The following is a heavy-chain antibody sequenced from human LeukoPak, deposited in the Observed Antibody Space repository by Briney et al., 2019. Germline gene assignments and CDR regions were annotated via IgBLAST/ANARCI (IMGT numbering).Heavy chain of an antibody. D-gene: IGHD5-12*01. CDR1: GGTFSSYA. Sequence: GASVKVSCKASGGTFSSYAISWVRQAPGQGLEWMGGIIPIFGTANYAQKFQGRVTITADESTSTAYMELSSLRSEDTAVYYCAGGNSGYDYDSFDYWGQGTLVTVSS. J-gene: IGHJ4*02. V-gene: IGHV1-69*13. CDR3: AGGNSGYDYDSFDY. CDR2: IIPIFGTA.